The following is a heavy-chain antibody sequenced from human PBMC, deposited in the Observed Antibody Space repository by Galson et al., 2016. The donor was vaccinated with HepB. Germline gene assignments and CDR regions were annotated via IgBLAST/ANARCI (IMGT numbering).Heavy chain of an antibody. CDR2: ISPSGGTI. Sequence: SLRLSCAASGFNFDEYYMAWIRQAPGAGLECVSYISPSGGTIYYRDSVKGRFTISRDNSKDSVFLQMNSLRADDPAVYFCSALGGWSRKLGVDSWGQGALVSVSS. CDR1: GFNFDEYY. J-gene: IGHJ4*02. D-gene: IGHD2-15*01. CDR3: SALGGWSRKLGVDS. V-gene: IGHV3-11*01.